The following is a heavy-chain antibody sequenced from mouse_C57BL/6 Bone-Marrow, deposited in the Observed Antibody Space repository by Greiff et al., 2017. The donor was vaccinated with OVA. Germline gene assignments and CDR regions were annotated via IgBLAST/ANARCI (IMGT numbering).Heavy chain of an antibody. J-gene: IGHJ1*03. CDR1: GYTFTTYP. D-gene: IGHD1-1*01. Sequence: VKLQESGAELVKPGASVKMSCKASGYTFTTYPIEWLKQNHGKSLEWIGNFHPYNDDTKYNEKFKGKATLTVEKSSSTVYLELSRLTSDDSAVYYCARGRVITTVVDWYFDVWGTGTTVTVSS. V-gene: IGHV1-47*01. CDR3: ARGRVITTVVDWYFDV. CDR2: FHPYNDDT.